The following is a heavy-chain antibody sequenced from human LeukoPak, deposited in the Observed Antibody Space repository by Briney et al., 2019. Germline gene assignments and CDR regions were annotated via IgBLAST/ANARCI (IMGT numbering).Heavy chain of an antibody. D-gene: IGHD5-18*01. CDR3: ARQPRGYSRYYNYYMDV. CDR2: INPSGGST. CDR1: GYTFTSYY. V-gene: IGHV1-46*01. J-gene: IGHJ6*03. Sequence: ASVKVSCKASGYTFTSYYMHWVRQAPGQGLEWMGIINPSGGSTGYAQKFQGRVTMTRDTSTSTVYMELSSLRSEDTAVYYCARQPRGYSRYYNYYMDVWGKGTTVTVSS.